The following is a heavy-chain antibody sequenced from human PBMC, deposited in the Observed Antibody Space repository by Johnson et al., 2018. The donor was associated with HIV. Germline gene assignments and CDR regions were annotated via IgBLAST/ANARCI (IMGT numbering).Heavy chain of an antibody. CDR2: SSYDGTNK. V-gene: IGHV3-30*18. J-gene: IGHJ3*02. D-gene: IGHD7-27*01. CDR1: GFTFSSYG. CDR3: AKDINGGGTAFDI. Sequence: QVQVVESGGGVVQPGRSLRLSCAASGFTFSSYGMHWVRQAPGKGLEWVAVSSYDGTNKYYADSVKGRFTISRDNSENTLYLQMNSLRAEDTAVYYCAKDINGGGTAFDIWGQGTMVTVSS.